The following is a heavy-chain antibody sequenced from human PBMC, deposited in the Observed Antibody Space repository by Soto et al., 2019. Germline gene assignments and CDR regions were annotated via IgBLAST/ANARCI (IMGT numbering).Heavy chain of an antibody. D-gene: IGHD6-19*01. CDR3: ARDGSQWLTNWFDP. Sequence: GASVKVSCKASGYTFTNHGISWVRQAPGQGLEWMGWISAYNGNTNYAQKLQGRVTMTTDTSTSTAYMELRSLRSDDTAVYYCARDGSQWLTNWFDPWGQGTLVTVSS. J-gene: IGHJ5*02. V-gene: IGHV1-18*01. CDR1: GYTFTNHG. CDR2: ISAYNGNT.